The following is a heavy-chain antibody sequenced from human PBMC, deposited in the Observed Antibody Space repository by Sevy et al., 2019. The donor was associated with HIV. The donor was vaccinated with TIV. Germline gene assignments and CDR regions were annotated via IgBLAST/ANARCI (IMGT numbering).Heavy chain of an antibody. Sequence: ASMKVSCKASGGTFSSYAISWVRQAPGQGLEWMGGIIPIFGTANYAQKFQGRVTITADESTSTAYMELSSLRSEDTAVYYCARLSDSYDFWSGHFDYWGQGTLVTVSS. CDR2: IIPIFGTA. J-gene: IGHJ4*02. D-gene: IGHD3-3*01. CDR1: GGTFSSYA. CDR3: ARLSDSYDFWSGHFDY. V-gene: IGHV1-69*13.